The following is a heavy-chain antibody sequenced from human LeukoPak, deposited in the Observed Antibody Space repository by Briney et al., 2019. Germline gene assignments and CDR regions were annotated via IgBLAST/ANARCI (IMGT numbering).Heavy chain of an antibody. J-gene: IGHJ4*02. D-gene: IGHD2-15*01. CDR3: GGSKGYFDY. CDR2: INHSGST. Sequence: SETLSLTCAVYGGSFSGYYWSWIRQPPGKGLEWIGEINHSGSTNYNPSLKSRVTISVDTSKNQFSLKLSSVTASDTAVYYCGGSKGYFDYWGQGTLVTVSS. V-gene: IGHV4-34*01. CDR1: GGSFSGYY.